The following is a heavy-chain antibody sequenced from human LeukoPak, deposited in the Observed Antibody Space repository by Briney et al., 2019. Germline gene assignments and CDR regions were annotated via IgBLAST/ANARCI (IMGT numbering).Heavy chain of an antibody. CDR3: AKPYCSSTSCYYFDY. CDR1: GFTFSSYG. Sequence: GGSLRLSCAASGFTFSSYGMHWVRQAPGKGLEWVAFIRYDGSNKYYADSVKGRFTISRDNSKSTLYLQMNSLRAEDTAVYYCAKPYCSSTSCYYFDYWGQGTLVTVSS. J-gene: IGHJ4*02. V-gene: IGHV3-30*02. D-gene: IGHD2-2*01. CDR2: IRYDGSNK.